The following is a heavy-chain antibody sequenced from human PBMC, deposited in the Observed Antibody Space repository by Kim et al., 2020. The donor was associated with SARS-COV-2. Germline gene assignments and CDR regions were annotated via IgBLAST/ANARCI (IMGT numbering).Heavy chain of an antibody. J-gene: IGHJ1*01. Sequence: ASVKVACKASGYTFTSYGISWVRQAPGQGLEWMGWISAYNGNTNYAQKLQGRVTMTIDTSTSTAYMELRSLGSDDTAVYYCARVGYCSSTSCYRAEYFQHWGQGTLVTVSS. D-gene: IGHD2-2*01. CDR2: ISAYNGNT. V-gene: IGHV1-18*01. CDR3: ARVGYCSSTSCYRAEYFQH. CDR1: GYTFTSYG.